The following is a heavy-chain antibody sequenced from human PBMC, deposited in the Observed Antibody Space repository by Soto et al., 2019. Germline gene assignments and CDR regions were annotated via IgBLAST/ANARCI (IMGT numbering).Heavy chain of an antibody. CDR2: IYYSGST. D-gene: IGHD3-3*01. V-gene: IGHV4-59*05. J-gene: IGHJ4*02. Sequence: SETLSLTCTVSGGSISSYYWSWIRQPPGKGLEWIGSIYYSGSTYYNPSLKSRVTISVDTSKNQFSLKLSSVTAADTAVYYCARSIFGGVTAGYWGQGTLVTVSS. CDR1: GGSISSYY. CDR3: ARSIFGGVTAGY.